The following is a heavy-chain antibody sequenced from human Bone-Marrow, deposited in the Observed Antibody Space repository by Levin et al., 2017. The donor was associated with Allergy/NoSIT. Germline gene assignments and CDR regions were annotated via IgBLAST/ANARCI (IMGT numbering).Heavy chain of an antibody. CDR2: IYWSDNK. D-gene: IGHD2-2*02. CDR1: GFSLSTSGVG. J-gene: IGHJ5*02. V-gene: IGHV2-5*01. Sequence: SGPTLVKPTQTLTLTCTFSGFSLSTSGVGVGWIRQAPGQALEWLALIYWSDNKRYSPSLESRLTITKDTSKNQVVLTITNMDPVDTGTEYWARRYCTSTTCYSQYHWFDPWGQGTLVTVSS. CDR3: ARRYCTSTTCYSQYHWFDP.